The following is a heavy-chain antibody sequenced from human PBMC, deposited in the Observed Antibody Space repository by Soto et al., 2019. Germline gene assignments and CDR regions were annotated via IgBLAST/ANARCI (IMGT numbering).Heavy chain of an antibody. CDR1: GFIFSNFG. Sequence: QVQLVESGGGGVKPGGSLRLSCVPSGFIFSNFGMHGFRQAQGKGLEWVAVISSDEKIKQYADSVRGRFAISRDNSKNTLYLQMTSLRAEDTAIYYCARGLRSVLDYWGQGTLVTVSS. J-gene: IGHJ4*02. CDR2: ISSDEKIK. D-gene: IGHD6-6*01. CDR3: ARGLRSVLDY. V-gene: IGHV3-33*01.